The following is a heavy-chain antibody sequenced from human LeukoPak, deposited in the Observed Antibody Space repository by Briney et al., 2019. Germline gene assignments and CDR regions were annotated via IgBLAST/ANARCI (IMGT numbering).Heavy chain of an antibody. Sequence: GGSLRLSCAASGFTFSTSWMSWLRQAPGKGLEWVAHINQDGSEKYYVDSVKGRFTISRDNAKNTLYLQMNSLRAEDTAVYYCARAAYYYDSSGYYYFDYWGQGTLVTVSS. D-gene: IGHD3-22*01. J-gene: IGHJ4*02. CDR3: ARAAYYYDSSGYYYFDY. CDR1: GFTFSTSW. CDR2: INQDGSEK. V-gene: IGHV3-7*01.